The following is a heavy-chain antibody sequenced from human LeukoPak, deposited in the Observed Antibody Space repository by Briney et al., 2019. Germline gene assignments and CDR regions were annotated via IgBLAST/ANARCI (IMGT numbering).Heavy chain of an antibody. D-gene: IGHD1/OR15-1a*01. CDR3: AKDPGNTWYYFDS. V-gene: IGHV3-9*01. CDR1: KFTFSNYA. J-gene: IGHJ4*02. Sequence: GGSLRLSCAASKFTFSNYAMHWVRQTPGTGLERGAGSSWNSGDIVYAGPVKGRFTISRDTAKNSLYLHMNSLRVEDTALYYCAKDPGNTWYYFDSWGQGTLVTVSS. CDR2: SSWNSGDI.